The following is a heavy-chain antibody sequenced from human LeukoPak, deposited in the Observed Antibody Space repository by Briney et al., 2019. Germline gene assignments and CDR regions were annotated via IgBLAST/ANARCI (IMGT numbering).Heavy chain of an antibody. V-gene: IGHV4-39*01. CDR2: VYYSGST. CDR1: GVSIRSSTYY. J-gene: IGHJ4*02. D-gene: IGHD5-12*01. CDR3: ARQAISGYDPPPFDS. Sequence: PSETLSLTCTVSGVSIRSSTYYWGWIRQPPGKGLDWIGNVYYSGSTYYNPSLKSRVTISVDTSKNQISLKLNSVTAADTAVYYCARQAISGYDPPPFDSWGQGNLVTVSS.